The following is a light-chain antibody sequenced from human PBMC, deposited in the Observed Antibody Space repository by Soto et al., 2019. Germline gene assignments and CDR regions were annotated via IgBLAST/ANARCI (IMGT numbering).Light chain of an antibody. CDR2: EGS. Sequence: QSALTQPASVSGSPGQSITISCTGTSSDVGSYNLVSWYQQHPGKAPKLMIYEGSKRPSGVSNRFSGSKSGNTASLTISGLQAEDEADYYCCSYAGSSTFFVVFDGGTQLTVL. CDR3: CSYAGSSTFFVV. J-gene: IGLJ2*01. V-gene: IGLV2-23*03. CDR1: SSDVGSYNL.